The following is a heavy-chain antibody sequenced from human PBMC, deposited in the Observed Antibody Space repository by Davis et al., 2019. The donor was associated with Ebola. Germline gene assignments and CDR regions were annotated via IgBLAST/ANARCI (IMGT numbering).Heavy chain of an antibody. CDR1: GGSISSGRYY. CDR3: ARGRIAARPVSEWFDP. D-gene: IGHD6-6*01. Sequence: SETLSLTCTVSGGSISSGRYYWGWIRQPPGKGLEWIGSGFYSGSTDYNPSLKSRVTISVDTSKNQFSLRLGSVTAADTAVYYCARGRIAARPVSEWFDPWGQGTLVTVSS. V-gene: IGHV4-39*01. CDR2: GFYSGST. J-gene: IGHJ5*02.